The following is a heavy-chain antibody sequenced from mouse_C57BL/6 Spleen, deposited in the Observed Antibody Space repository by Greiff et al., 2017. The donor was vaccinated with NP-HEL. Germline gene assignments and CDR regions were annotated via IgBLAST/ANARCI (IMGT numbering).Heavy chain of an antibody. CDR1: GYTFTSYW. CDR2: IDPSDSET. V-gene: IGHV1-52*01. Sequence: VQLQQPGAELVRPGSSVKLSCKASGYTFTSYWMHWVKQRPIQGLEWIGNIDPSDSETHYNQKFKDKATLTVDKSSSTAYMQLSSLTSEDSAVYYCARLEYYGSSDYWGQGTTLTVSS. J-gene: IGHJ2*01. D-gene: IGHD1-1*01. CDR3: ARLEYYGSSDY.